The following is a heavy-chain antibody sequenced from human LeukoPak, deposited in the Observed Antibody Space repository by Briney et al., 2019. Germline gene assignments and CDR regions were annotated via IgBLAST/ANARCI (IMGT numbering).Heavy chain of an antibody. CDR1: GGTFISYA. CDR2: IIPIFGTA. D-gene: IGHD3-10*01. V-gene: IGHV1-69*13. CDR3: ARDSFGTFDY. Sequence: GASVKVSCKASGGTFISYAISWVRQAPGQGLEWMGGIIPIFGTANYAQKYQGRVTITADESTSTAYMELSSLRSEDTAVYYCARDSFGTFDYWGQGTLVTVSS. J-gene: IGHJ4*02.